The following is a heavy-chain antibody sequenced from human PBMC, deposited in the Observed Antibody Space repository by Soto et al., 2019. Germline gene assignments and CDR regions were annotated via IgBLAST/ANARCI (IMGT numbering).Heavy chain of an antibody. Sequence: QVVLVQSGAEVKKPGDSVKVSCKSSGYKFTDYYIHWVRQASGQGPEWMGWVNPKRGDAVYAQKFQGWVTMTRDTATTTAYLEVNRLKPDDTAVYFCARDPGLPGRYWYFDLWGRGTLVTVSS. CDR1: GYKFTDYY. J-gene: IGHJ2*01. CDR3: ARDPGLPGRYWYFDL. CDR2: VNPKRGDA. D-gene: IGHD3-9*01. V-gene: IGHV1-2*04.